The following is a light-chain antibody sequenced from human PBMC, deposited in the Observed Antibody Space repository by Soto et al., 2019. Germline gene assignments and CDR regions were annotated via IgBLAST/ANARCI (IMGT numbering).Light chain of an antibody. J-gene: IGLJ3*02. CDR1: TSNIGGNP. Sequence: QSVLTQPPSASGTPGQRVTISCSGSTSNIGGNPVSWYQQLPGTAPTLLIYSNDQRPSGVPDRFSGSKSGTSASLAISGLQSDDEADYYCAAWDDSLGGKVFGGGTKVTVL. CDR2: SND. CDR3: AAWDDSLGGKV. V-gene: IGLV1-44*01.